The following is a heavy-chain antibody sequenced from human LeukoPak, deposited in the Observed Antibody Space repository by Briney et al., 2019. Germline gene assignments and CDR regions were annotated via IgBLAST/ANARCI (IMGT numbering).Heavy chain of an antibody. Sequence: GGSLRLSCGASGFTFSTYGMTWVRQAPGKGLEWVSGMSDSGTNTYYADSVKGRFTISRDNSKNTLYLQMNSLRAEDTAVYYCAKDKLGAVAGTRWGAFDIWGQGTMVTVSS. CDR1: GFTFSTYG. V-gene: IGHV3-23*01. J-gene: IGHJ3*02. D-gene: IGHD6-19*01. CDR2: MSDSGTNT. CDR3: AKDKLGAVAGTRWGAFDI.